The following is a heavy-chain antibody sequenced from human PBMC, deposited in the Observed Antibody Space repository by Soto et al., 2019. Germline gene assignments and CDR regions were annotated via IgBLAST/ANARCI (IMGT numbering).Heavy chain of an antibody. V-gene: IGHV1-2*02. Sequence: QVQLVQSGAEVKKPGASVKVSCKASGYIFTGYYIHWVRQAPGQGLAWMGWINPNSGTNYAKKFQCRVTMTRDTSMSTLYMELSRVRSDDTAVYYGSKRHPSGRDAFHIGGQGTKVTVSS. J-gene: IGHJ3*02. CDR2: INPNSGT. CDR3: SKRHPSGRDAFHI. D-gene: IGHD6-25*01. CDR1: GYIFTGYY.